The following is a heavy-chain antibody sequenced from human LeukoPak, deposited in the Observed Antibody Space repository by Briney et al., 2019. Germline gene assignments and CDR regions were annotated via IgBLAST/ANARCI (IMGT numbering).Heavy chain of an antibody. CDR3: VRGGSPTVTLEY. V-gene: IGHV3-30-3*01. J-gene: IGHJ4*02. CDR1: GFTFSTYA. D-gene: IGHD4-17*01. CDR2: ISHDGSNK. Sequence: GGSLRLSCAASGFTFSTYAMHGVRQAPGKGLEWVAVISHDGSNKYYAESVKGRFTVSRDNSKNTLYLQMSDLTSDDTAVYYCVRGGSPTVTLEYWGQGTLVTVSS.